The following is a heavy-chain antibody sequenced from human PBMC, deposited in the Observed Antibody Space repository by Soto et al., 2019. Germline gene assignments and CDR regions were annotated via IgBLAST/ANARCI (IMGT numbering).Heavy chain of an antibody. Sequence: XGSLRLSCSAAGLTVSGKKYVAWVRQAPGKGLEWVSALYDVDGSFYSDSVKGRFTTSSDSSKTTVYLQMNDLRPADTAVYYCATWHEREHAYDVWGQGTTVTVSS. CDR1: GLTVSGKKY. J-gene: IGHJ3*01. D-gene: IGHD1-1*01. CDR3: ATWHEREHAYDV. CDR2: LYDVDGS. V-gene: IGHV3-53*01.